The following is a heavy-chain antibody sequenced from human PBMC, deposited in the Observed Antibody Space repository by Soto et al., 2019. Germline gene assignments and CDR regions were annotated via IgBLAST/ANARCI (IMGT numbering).Heavy chain of an antibody. D-gene: IGHD3-22*01. CDR3: ARDLYYGYYYDSSKGSYFDY. J-gene: IGHJ4*02. V-gene: IGHV3-30-3*01. Sequence: GGSLRLSCAASGFTFSSYAMHWVRQAPGKGLEWVAVISYDGSNKYYADSVKGRFTISRDNSKNTLYLQMNSLRAEDTAVYYCARDLYYGYYYDSSKGSYFDYWGQGTLVTVSS. CDR2: ISYDGSNK. CDR1: GFTFSSYA.